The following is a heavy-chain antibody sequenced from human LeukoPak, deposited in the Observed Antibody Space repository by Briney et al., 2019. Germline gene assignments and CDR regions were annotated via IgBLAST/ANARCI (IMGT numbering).Heavy chain of an antibody. D-gene: IGHD3-22*01. CDR2: IIPIFGTA. V-gene: IGHV1-69*05. Sequence: SVKVSCKASGGTFSSYAISWVRQAPGQGLEWMGRIIPIFGTANYAQKFQGRVTITTDESTSTAYMELSSLRSEHTAVYYCAREGSSGYNNWFDPWGQGTLVTVSS. CDR1: GGTFSSYA. J-gene: IGHJ5*02. CDR3: AREGSSGYNNWFDP.